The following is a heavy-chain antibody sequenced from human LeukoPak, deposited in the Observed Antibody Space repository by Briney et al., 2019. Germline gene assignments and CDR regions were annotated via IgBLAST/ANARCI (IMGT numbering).Heavy chain of an antibody. CDR1: GYTFTSYG. V-gene: IGHV1-18*01. D-gene: IGHD2-2*01. J-gene: IGHJ6*03. CDR3: AGEAVVVPAAYYYYYYYMDV. Sequence: ASVKVSCKASGYTFTSYGISWVRQAPGQGLEWMGWISAYNGNTNYAQKLQGRVTMTTDTSTSTAYMELRSLRSDDTAVYYCAGEAVVVPAAYYYYYYYMDVWGKGTTVTVSS. CDR2: ISAYNGNT.